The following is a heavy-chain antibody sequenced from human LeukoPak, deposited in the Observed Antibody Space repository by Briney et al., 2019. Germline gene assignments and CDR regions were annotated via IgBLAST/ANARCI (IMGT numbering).Heavy chain of an antibody. CDR1: GGYISSGGYY. J-gene: IGHJ4*02. CDR3: ATHGSGSYYPFDY. Sequence: SQTLSLTCTVSGGYISSGGYYWSWIRQHPGKGLEWIGYIYYSGSTYYNPSLKSRVTISVDTSKNQFSLKLSSVTAADTAVYYCATHGSGSYYPFDYWGQGTLVTVSS. D-gene: IGHD3-10*01. V-gene: IGHV4-31*03. CDR2: IYYSGST.